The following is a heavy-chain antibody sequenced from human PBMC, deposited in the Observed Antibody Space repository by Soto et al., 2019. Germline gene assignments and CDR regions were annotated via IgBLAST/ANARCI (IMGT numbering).Heavy chain of an antibody. J-gene: IGHJ4*02. Sequence: GESLKISCKGSGYIFATYWIGWVRQMPGKGLEWLGIIYPADSDTRYSPSFQGQVTISADKSISTAYLQWSSLKASDTAMYYCARQGTPQPRLYCGGDCPHFDYWGQGTLVTVSS. CDR1: GYIFATYW. CDR2: IYPADSDT. V-gene: IGHV5-51*01. CDR3: ARQGTPQPRLYCGGDCPHFDY. D-gene: IGHD2-21*02.